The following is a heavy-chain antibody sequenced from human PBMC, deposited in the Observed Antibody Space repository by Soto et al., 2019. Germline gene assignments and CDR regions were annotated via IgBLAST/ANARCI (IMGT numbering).Heavy chain of an antibody. CDR3: ARHSGVAEDGTD. CDR2: IYPGDSET. Sequence: GESLKISCEGSGYRFTNYWIGWVRQMPGKGLEWMGIIYPGDSETRYSPSFQGQVAISADKSINTAYLQWSSLKASDTAMYYCARHSGVAEDGTDWGQGTLVTVSS. D-gene: IGHD6-13*01. V-gene: IGHV5-51*01. CDR1: GYRFTNYW. J-gene: IGHJ1*01.